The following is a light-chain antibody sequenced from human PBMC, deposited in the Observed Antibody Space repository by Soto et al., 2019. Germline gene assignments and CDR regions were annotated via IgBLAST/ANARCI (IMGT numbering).Light chain of an antibody. J-gene: IGKJ4*01. Sequence: EIVLTQSPGTLSLSPGDRATLSCMASQSVGRDYLAWFQHKGGQAPRLLVHGASNRATGIPDRFSGSGSGTDFTLIISRLEPEDFAVYYCHQYATDPLTFGGGTKVEI. CDR2: GAS. CDR3: HQYATDPLT. CDR1: QSVGRDY. V-gene: IGKV3-20*01.